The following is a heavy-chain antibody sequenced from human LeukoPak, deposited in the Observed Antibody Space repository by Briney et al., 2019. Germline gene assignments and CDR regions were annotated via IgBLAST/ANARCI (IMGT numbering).Heavy chain of an antibody. CDR3: ARQDDRWPNYFDY. J-gene: IGHJ4*02. D-gene: IGHD5-24*01. CDR2: IYPGDSDT. V-gene: IGHV5-51*01. CDR1: GYSFTTYW. Sequence: GESLKISCMGSGYSFTTYWIGWVRQMPGKGLEWMGIIYPGDSDTRYSPSFQGQVTISADKSISTAYLQWSSLKASDTAMYYCARQDDRWPNYFDYWGQGTLVTVSS.